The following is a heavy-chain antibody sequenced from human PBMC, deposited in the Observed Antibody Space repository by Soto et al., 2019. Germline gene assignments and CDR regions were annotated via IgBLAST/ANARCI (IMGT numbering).Heavy chain of an antibody. V-gene: IGHV2-5*02. CDR3: AHRLQETMVRGTYFDY. CDR2: IYWDDDQ. Sequence: SGPTLVNPTQPLTLTCTFSGFSLSTSGVGVGWIRQPPGKALEWLALIYWDDDQRYSPSLKNRLTITKDTSKNQVVLTMTDMDPVDTATYYCAHRLQETMVRGTYFDYWGQGTLVTVSS. D-gene: IGHD3-10*01. CDR1: GFSLSTSGVG. J-gene: IGHJ4*02.